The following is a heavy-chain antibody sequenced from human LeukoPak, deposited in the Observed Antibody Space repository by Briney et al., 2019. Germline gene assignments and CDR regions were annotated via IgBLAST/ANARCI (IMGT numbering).Heavy chain of an antibody. CDR1: GYTFTSYA. V-gene: IGHV7-4-1*02. J-gene: IGHJ6*02. CDR2: INTNTGNP. CDR3: ARTVNTGGGTYYDFWSGYYGGEDYYYGMDV. Sequence: GASVKVSCKASGYTFTSYAMNWVRQAPGQGLEWMGWINTNTGNPTYAQGFTGRFVFSLDTSVSTAYLQISSLKAEDTAVYYCARTVNTGGGTYYDFWSGYYGGEDYYYGMDVWCQGTTVTVSS. D-gene: IGHD3-3*01.